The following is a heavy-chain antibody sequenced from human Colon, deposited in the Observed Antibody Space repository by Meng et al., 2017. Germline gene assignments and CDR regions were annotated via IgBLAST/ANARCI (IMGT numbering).Heavy chain of an antibody. CDR3: ARNPVIPDARTFDF. Sequence: QVQLQESGRGLVQPSETLSLIFTIPGGSIDSAYYYWNWIRQPPGKGLEWLGYIHSSGNTYYTPSLKSRLVMSLDTFKNQFSLRLTSVAAADTAVYYCARNPVIPDARTFDFWGQGALVTVSS. CDR1: GGSIDSAYYY. J-gene: IGHJ4*02. V-gene: IGHV4-30-4*01. D-gene: IGHD2-2*01. CDR2: IHSSGNT.